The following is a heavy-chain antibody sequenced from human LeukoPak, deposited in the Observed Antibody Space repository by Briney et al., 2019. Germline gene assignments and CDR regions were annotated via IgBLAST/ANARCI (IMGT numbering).Heavy chain of an antibody. V-gene: IGHV4-61*01. Sequence: SQTLSLTCSVSGGSISSSNYYWSWIRQPPGKGLEWIGYIYYSGSTNYNPSLKSRVTISVDTSKNQFSLKLSSVTAADTAVYYCARVRSSSWKFDYWGQGTLVTVSS. D-gene: IGHD6-13*01. CDR1: GGSISSSNYY. CDR3: ARVRSSSWKFDY. J-gene: IGHJ4*02. CDR2: IYYSGST.